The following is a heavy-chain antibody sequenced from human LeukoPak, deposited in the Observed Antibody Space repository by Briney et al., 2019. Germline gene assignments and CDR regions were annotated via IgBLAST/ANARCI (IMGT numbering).Heavy chain of an antibody. CDR1: GFPFSSYA. V-gene: IGHV3-64D*09. CDR2: ISDSGGST. D-gene: IGHD2-15*01. Sequence: GGSLRLSCSASGFPFSSYAMHWVRQAPGKGLEYVSAISDSGGSTYYADSVKGRFTISRDNSKNTLYLQMSSLRAEDTAVYFCVRGYSFGPYGLDVWGQGTTVTVSS. CDR3: VRGYSFGPYGLDV. J-gene: IGHJ6*02.